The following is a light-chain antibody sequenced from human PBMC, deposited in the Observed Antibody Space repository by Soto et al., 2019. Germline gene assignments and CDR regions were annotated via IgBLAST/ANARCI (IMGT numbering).Light chain of an antibody. V-gene: IGKV3-11*01. CDR1: QSVSSY. CDR3: QQRSNWPELT. Sequence: EIVLTQSPATLSLSPGERATLSCRASQSVSSYLAWYQQKPGQAPRLLIYDASNRATGIAARFSGSGSGTDFTITISSLEPEDFAVYYCQQRSNWPELTFGGGTKVEIK. J-gene: IGKJ4*01. CDR2: DAS.